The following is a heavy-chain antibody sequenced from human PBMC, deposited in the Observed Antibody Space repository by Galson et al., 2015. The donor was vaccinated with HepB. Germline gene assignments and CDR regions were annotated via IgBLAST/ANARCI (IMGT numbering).Heavy chain of an antibody. CDR3: ARDRGIVGAADYFDY. V-gene: IGHV3-74*01. D-gene: IGHD1-26*01. J-gene: IGHJ4*02. Sequence: SLRLSCAASGFTFSSYWMHWVRQAPGKGLVWVPRINSDGSSTSYADSVKGRFTISRDNAKNTLYLQMNSLRAEDTAVYYCARDRGIVGAADYFDYWGQGTLVTVSS. CDR1: GFTFSSYW. CDR2: INSDGSST.